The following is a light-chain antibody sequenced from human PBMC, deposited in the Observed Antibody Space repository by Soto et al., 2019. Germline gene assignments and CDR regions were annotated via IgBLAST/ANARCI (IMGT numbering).Light chain of an antibody. J-gene: IGKJ1*01. Sequence: DIQMTQSPSSLSASVGDRVTITCRASQSISSSLNWYQQKPGKAPKPLIYAASSLQTGVPSRFSGSGAGTDFTLTISRLQPEDFATYYCQQSDSPPWTFGQGTKVEIK. CDR1: QSISSS. CDR2: AAS. CDR3: QQSDSPPWT. V-gene: IGKV1-39*01.